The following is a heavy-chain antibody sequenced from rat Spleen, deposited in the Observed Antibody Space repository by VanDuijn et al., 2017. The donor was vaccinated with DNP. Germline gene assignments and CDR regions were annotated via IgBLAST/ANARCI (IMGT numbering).Heavy chain of an antibody. J-gene: IGHJ2*01. V-gene: IGHV5-25*01. CDR2: ISTGGGDT. CDR1: GFTFSDYY. CDR3: TTTIFDY. Sequence: EVQLVESGGGLVQPGRSLKLSCAASGFTFSDYYMAWVRQAPTKGLEWVASISTGGGDTYYGDSVKGRFTISRDNAKSTLYLQMDSLRSEDTATYYCTTTIFDYWGQGVMVTVSS.